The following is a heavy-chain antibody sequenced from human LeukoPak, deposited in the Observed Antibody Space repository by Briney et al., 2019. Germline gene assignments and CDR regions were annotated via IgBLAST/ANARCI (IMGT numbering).Heavy chain of an antibody. D-gene: IGHD3-22*01. Sequence: ASVKASCKASGYTFTGYYMHWVRQAPGQGLEWMGRINPNSGGTNYAQKFQGRVTMTRDTSISTAYMELSRLRSDDTAVYYCARSSYYDSSGYNDYWGQGPWSPSPQ. V-gene: IGHV1-2*06. CDR2: INPNSGGT. CDR3: ARSSYYDSSGYNDY. J-gene: IGHJ4*02. CDR1: GYTFTGYY.